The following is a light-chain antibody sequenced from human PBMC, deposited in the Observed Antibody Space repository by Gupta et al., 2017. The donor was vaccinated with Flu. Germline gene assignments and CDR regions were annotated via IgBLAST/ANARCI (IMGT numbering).Light chain of an antibody. J-gene: IGKJ4*01. Sequence: DIQLTQSPSSVSASVGDRLTITCQASQAIGRWLAWYQQKPGKAPKLLIYAASSLQSGVPSRFRGGGFGTDFSLTISSLQPEDIATYYCQQANSFPLAFGGGTKVEI. CDR2: AAS. V-gene: IGKV1D-12*01. CDR3: QQANSFPLA. CDR1: QAIGRW.